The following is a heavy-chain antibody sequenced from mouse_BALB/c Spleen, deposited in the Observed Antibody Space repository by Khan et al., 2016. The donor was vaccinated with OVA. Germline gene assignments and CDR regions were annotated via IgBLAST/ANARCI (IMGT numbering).Heavy chain of an antibody. D-gene: IGHD1-1*02. CDR1: GYSITSGYY. CDR3: ASKFYGSGAY. J-gene: IGHJ3*01. CDR2: LSYDGSN. V-gene: IGHV3-6*02. Sequence: EVQLQESGPGLVKPSPSLYLTCSVTGYSITSGYYWSWIRQFPGNRLEWMGYLSYDGSNNYNPSLKNRIPTTRDTSKKQLFLKLNSVPAEATATYDVASKFYGSGAYWGQGTTVKVS.